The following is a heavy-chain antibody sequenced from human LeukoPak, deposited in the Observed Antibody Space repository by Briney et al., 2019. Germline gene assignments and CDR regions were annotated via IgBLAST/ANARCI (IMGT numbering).Heavy chain of an antibody. J-gene: IGHJ4*02. CDR3: AKRMVTAFYYFDY. CDR2: ISYDGINK. CDR1: GFTFSSYG. V-gene: IGHV3-30*18. Sequence: PGGSLRLSCAASGFTFSSYGMHWVRQAPGRGLEWVAVISYDGINKYYADSVKGRFTISRDNSKNALYLQMNSLRAEDTAVYYCAKRMVTAFYYFDYWGQGTLVTVSS. D-gene: IGHD2-21*02.